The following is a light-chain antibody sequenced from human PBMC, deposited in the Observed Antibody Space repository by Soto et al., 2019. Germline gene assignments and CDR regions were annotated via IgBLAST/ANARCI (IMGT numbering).Light chain of an antibody. Sequence: PGESATLSCRASQSLGRYLAWYQQKPGQAPRLLIYAASTRATDIPDRFSGSGSGTDFTLTISRLEPEDFASYYCQQYGSSPWTFGQGTKVDIK. CDR2: AAS. CDR3: QQYGSSPWT. J-gene: IGKJ1*01. V-gene: IGKV3-20*01. CDR1: QSLGRY.